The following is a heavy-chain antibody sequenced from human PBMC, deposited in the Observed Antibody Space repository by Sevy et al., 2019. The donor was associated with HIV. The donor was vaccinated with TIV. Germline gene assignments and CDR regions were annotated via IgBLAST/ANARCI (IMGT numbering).Heavy chain of an antibody. V-gene: IGHV3-30*04. D-gene: IGHD2-2*01. CDR1: GFTFSSYA. J-gene: IGHJ6*02. CDR2: ISYDGSNK. CDR3: ARVLGIVVVPAADYYGMDV. Sequence: GGSLRLSCAASGFTFSSYAMHWVRQAPGKGLEWVAVISYDGSNKDYANSVKGRFTISRDNSKNTLYLQMNSLRAEDTAVYYCARVLGIVVVPAADYYGMDVWGQGTTVTVSS.